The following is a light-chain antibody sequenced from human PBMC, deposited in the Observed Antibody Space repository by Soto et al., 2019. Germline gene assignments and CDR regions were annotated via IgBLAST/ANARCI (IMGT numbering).Light chain of an antibody. CDR2: DAS. V-gene: IGKV3-20*01. CDR1: QSVSSSY. Sequence: EIVLTQSPGTLSLSPGERATLSCRASQSVSSSYLAWYQQKPGQAPRLLIYDASSRATGIPDRFSGSGSGTDFTLTISRLEPEDFALYFCQQYGSPPRTFGQGTKVEIK. CDR3: QQYGSPPRT. J-gene: IGKJ1*01.